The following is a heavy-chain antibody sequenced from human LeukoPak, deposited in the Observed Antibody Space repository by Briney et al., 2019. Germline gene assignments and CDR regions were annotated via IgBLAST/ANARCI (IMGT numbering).Heavy chain of an antibody. Sequence: PSETLSLTCTVSGGYISSSSYYWGWIRQPPGKGLEWIGSIYYSGSTYYNPSLKSRVTISLDTSKNQFSLKLSSVTAADTAVYYCARHFSGYDPPDYWGQGTLVTVSS. J-gene: IGHJ4*02. V-gene: IGHV4-39*01. D-gene: IGHD5-12*01. CDR3: ARHFSGYDPPDY. CDR2: IYYSGST. CDR1: GGYISSSSYY.